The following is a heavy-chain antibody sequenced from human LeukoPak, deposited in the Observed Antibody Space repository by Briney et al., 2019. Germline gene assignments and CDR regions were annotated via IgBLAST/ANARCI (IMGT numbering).Heavy chain of an antibody. J-gene: IGHJ5*02. CDR3: AKSEVVLLWFGESVDWFDP. Sequence: GRPLRLSCAASGFTFSSYAMSWVRQAPGKGLEWVSAISGSGGSTYYADSVKGRFTISRDNSKNTLYLQMNSLRAEDTAVYYCAKSEVVLLWFGESVDWFDPWGQGTLVTVSS. CDR1: GFTFSSYA. V-gene: IGHV3-23*01. D-gene: IGHD3-10*01. CDR2: ISGSGGST.